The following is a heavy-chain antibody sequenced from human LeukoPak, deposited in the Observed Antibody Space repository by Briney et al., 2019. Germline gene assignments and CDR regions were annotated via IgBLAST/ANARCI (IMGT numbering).Heavy chain of an antibody. Sequence: SETLSLTCTVSSGSISSTSYYWGWIRQPPGMGLEWIGSMYYSGSTYYNPSLKSRVTISVDTSKSQFALKLSSVTAADTAVYYCAREMRSPRGGFDYWDQGTLVTVSS. CDR1: SGSISSTSYY. CDR2: MYYSGST. V-gene: IGHV4-39*06. J-gene: IGHJ4*02. CDR3: AREMRSPRGGFDY. D-gene: IGHD3-10*01.